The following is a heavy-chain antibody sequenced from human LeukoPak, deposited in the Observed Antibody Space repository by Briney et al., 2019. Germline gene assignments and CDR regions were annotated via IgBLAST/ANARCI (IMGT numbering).Heavy chain of an antibody. V-gene: IGHV3-23*01. CDR2: ISGSGGST. CDR3: ARGYGRYGSGSYHFDY. Sequence: PGGSLRLSCAVSGFTFSSYAMSWVRQAPGKGLECVSGISGSGGSTHYADSVKGRFTISRDTSKNTLFLQMNSLRDEDTAVYYCARGYGRYGSGSYHFDYWGQGTLVTVSS. J-gene: IGHJ4*02. D-gene: IGHD3-10*01. CDR1: GFTFSSYA.